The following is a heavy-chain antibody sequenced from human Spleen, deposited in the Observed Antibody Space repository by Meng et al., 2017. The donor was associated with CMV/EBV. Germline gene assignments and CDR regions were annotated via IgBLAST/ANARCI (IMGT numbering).Heavy chain of an antibody. D-gene: IGHD3-22*01. CDR2: ISGSGGSI. J-gene: IGHJ4*02. V-gene: IGHV3-23*01. Sequence: GESLKISCAASGFTFSSYSMNWVRQAPGKGLGWVSAISGSGGSIHYADSVKGRFTISRDNSKNTLYLQMNSLRAEDTAVYYCAKDRDTMIVVVTIDYWGQGTLVTVSS. CDR1: GFTFSSYS. CDR3: AKDRDTMIVVVTIDY.